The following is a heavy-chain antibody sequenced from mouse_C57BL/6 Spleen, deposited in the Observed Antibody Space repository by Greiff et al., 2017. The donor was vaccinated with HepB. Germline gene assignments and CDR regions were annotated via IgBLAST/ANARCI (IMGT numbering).Heavy chain of an antibody. D-gene: IGHD1-1*01. CDR3: TRALSTVVRDYFDY. CDR1: GFTFSSYA. J-gene: IGHJ2*01. V-gene: IGHV5-9-1*02. CDR2: ISSGGDYI. Sequence: EVQLVESGEGLVKPGGSLKLSCAASGFTFSSYAMSWVRQTPEKRLEWVAYISSGGDYIYYADTVKGRFTISRDNARNTLYLQMSSLKSEDTAMYYCTRALSTVVRDYFDYWGQGTTLTVSS.